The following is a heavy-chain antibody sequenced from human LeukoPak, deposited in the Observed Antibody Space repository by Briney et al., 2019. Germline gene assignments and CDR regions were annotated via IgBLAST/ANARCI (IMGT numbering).Heavy chain of an antibody. CDR1: GYTFTSYD. J-gene: IGHJ4*02. CDR2: MNPNSGNT. CDR3: ARARGVYGDPNFDY. Sequence: ASVKVSCKASGYTFTSYDINWVRQATGQGLEWMGWMNPNSGNTGYAQKFQGRVTMTRNTSVSTAYMELSSLRSEDTAVYYCARARGVYGDPNFDYWGQGTLVTVSS. D-gene: IGHD4-17*01. V-gene: IGHV1-8*01.